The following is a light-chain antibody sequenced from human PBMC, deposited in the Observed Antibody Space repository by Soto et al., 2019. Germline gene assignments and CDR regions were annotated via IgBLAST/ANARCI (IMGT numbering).Light chain of an antibody. J-gene: IGLJ1*01. V-gene: IGLV7-46*01. CDR1: SGAVTSYHF. CDR3: LLFFSGAPV. CDR2: YAT. Sequence: QAVVTQEPSLTVSPGGTVTLTCGSSSGAVTSYHFPHWFQQRPGQAPRTLIYYATDKPSCTPVRFSGSLPGDKDALTLSGAQPEDEAEYYCLLFFSGAPVFGLGTKVTVL.